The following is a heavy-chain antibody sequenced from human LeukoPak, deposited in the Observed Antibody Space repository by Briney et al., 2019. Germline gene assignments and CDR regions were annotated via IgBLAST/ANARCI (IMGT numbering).Heavy chain of an antibody. CDR2: INPNSGGT. D-gene: IGHD6-19*01. CDR3: ARDTQWLVLDH. J-gene: IGHJ4*02. V-gene: IGHV1-2*02. CDR1: GHTFTGYY. Sequence: ASVKVSCKASGHTFTGYYMHWVRQAPGQGLEWMGWINPNSGGTNYAQKFQGRVTMTRDTSISTAYMELSGLRSDDTAVYYCARDTQWLVLDHWGQGTLVTVSS.